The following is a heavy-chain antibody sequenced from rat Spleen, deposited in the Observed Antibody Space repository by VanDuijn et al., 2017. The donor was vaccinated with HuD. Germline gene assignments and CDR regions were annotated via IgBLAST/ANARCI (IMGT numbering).Heavy chain of an antibody. CDR2: IKFEDFTP. CDR3: ARQRLFGGYRFDY. J-gene: IGHJ2*01. CDR1: GFTFSHYG. V-gene: IGHV5-7*01. D-gene: IGHD1-11*01. Sequence: EVQLVESGGGLVQPGRSLKLSCAASGFTFSHYGMAWVRQSPKKGLEWVASIKFEDFTPYYGDSVMGRFTISRDNAKSTLYLQMDSLRSEDTATYYCARQRLFGGYRFDYWGQGVMVTVSS.